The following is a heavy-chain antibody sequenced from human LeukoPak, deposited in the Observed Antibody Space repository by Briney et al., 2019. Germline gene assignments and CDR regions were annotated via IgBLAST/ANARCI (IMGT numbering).Heavy chain of an antibody. CDR2: MHPNSGVT. CDR3: AREDSSGYIQSSRDY. CDR1: GYTFTGYW. D-gene: IGHD3-22*01. J-gene: IGHJ4*02. Sequence: ASVKVSCKASGYTFTGYWIHWVRQAPGQGLEWMGCMHPNSGVTGYAQRFQGRVTMTRDTSISTAYMDLSSLRSDDTALYYCAREDSSGYIQSSRDYWGQGTLVTVSS. V-gene: IGHV1-2*02.